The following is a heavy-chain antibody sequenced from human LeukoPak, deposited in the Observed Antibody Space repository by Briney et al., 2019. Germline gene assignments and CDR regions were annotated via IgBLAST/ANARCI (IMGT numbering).Heavy chain of an antibody. CDR2: INPNSGGT. D-gene: IGHD2-21*01. V-gene: IGHV1-2*02. J-gene: IGHJ6*03. CDR3: ARAYCGGDCYYYYYYYMDV. Sequence: ASVKVSCKASGYTFTGYYMHWVRQAPGQGLEWMGWINPNSGGTNYAQKFQGRVTMTRDTSISTAYMELSRLRSDDTAAYYCARAYCGGDCYYYYYYYMDVWGKGTTVTVSS. CDR1: GYTFTGYY.